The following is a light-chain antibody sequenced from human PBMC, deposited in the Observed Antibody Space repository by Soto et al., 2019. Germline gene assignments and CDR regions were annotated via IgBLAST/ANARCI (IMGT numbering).Light chain of an antibody. Sequence: QSALTQPASVSGSPGQSITISCTGTSSDVGSYNLVSWYQQYPGKAPKLMIYEGSQRPSGVSHRFSGSKSGNTASLTISGLQAEDEADYYCCSYAGSTTLMFGGGTKLTVL. CDR3: CSYAGSTTLM. J-gene: IGLJ3*02. CDR2: EGS. V-gene: IGLV2-23*01. CDR1: SSDVGSYNL.